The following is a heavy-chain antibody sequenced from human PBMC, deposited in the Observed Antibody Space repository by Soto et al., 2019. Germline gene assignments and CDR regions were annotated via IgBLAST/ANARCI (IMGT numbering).Heavy chain of an antibody. Sequence: GESLKISCKGSGYSFNSYWISWVRQMPGKGLEWMGRIDPSDSYINYNPSFQGHVTISADKSISTAYLQWSSLKASDTAMYYCARTAAAGKYYYGVDVWGQGTTVTVS. D-gene: IGHD6-13*01. CDR2: IDPSDSYI. J-gene: IGHJ6*02. CDR3: ARTAAAGKYYYGVDV. V-gene: IGHV5-10-1*01. CDR1: GYSFNSYW.